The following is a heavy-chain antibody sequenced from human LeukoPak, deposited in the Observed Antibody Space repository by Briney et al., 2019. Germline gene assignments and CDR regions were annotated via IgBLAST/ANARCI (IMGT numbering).Heavy chain of an antibody. J-gene: IGHJ6*02. CDR3: ATVSPACTNGVCNGPPDYNYYGMDV. CDR2: IKIDGSDM. CDR1: GFTFSNNC. D-gene: IGHD2-8*01. V-gene: IGHV3-74*01. Sequence: GGSLRLSCAASGFTFSNNCMHWVRQAPGKGLVWIARIKIDGSDMIYADSVKGRFTVSSDNPKNTLYLQMNSLRPEDTAVYYCATVSPACTNGVCNGPPDYNYYGMDVWGQGTAVTVSS.